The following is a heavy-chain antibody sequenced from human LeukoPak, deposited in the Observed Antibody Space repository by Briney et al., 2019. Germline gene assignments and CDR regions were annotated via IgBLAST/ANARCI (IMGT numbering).Heavy chain of an antibody. CDR3: ARGEAVADFDY. J-gene: IGHJ4*02. Sequence: VASVKVSCKASGYTFTSYYMHWVRQAPGQGLEWMGIINPSGGSTSCAQKFQSRVTMTRDTSTSTVYMKLSSLRSEDTAVYYCARGEAVADFDYWGQGTLVTVSS. D-gene: IGHD6-19*01. CDR2: INPSGGST. V-gene: IGHV1-46*01. CDR1: GYTFTSYY.